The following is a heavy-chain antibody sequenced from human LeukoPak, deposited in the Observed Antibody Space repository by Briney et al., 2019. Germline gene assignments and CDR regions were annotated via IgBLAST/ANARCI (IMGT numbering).Heavy chain of an antibody. CDR3: VRVGYSYGSFIFDY. D-gene: IGHD5-18*01. J-gene: IGHJ4*02. V-gene: IGHV4-39*01. CDR1: GASVSSSSYY. Sequence: PWETLSLTCTVSGASVSSSSYYWGWLRQPPGKGLEWIGSMYYSGSTYYHPSVKSPFTITVDTSKNKFSLKLSSVTAADTAVYYCVRVGYSYGSFIFDYWGQGTLVTVSS. CDR2: MYYSGST.